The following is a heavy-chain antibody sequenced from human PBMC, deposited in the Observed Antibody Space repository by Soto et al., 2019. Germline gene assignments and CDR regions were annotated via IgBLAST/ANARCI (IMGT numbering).Heavy chain of an antibody. CDR1: GGSIPNYY. CDR3: ARDGGLGSRGYYGMDV. CDR2: IYYTGGT. Sequence: PSETLSLTCTVSGGSIPNYYWSWIRQPPGKGLEWIGYIYYTGGTSYNPSLKSRVTISVDSAKNQFSLKLSSVTAADTAVYYCARDGGLGSRGYYGMDVWGQGTTVTVSS. D-gene: IGHD3-10*01. V-gene: IGHV4-59*01. J-gene: IGHJ6*02.